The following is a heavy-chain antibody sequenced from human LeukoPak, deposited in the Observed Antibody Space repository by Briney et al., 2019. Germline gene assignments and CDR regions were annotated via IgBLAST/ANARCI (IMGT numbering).Heavy chain of an antibody. CDR1: GGSISSYC. J-gene: IGHJ6*03. CDR2: IYYSGST. D-gene: IGHD4-23*01. Sequence: SETLSLTCTVSGGSISSYCWSWIRQPPGKGLEWIGYIYYSGSTNYNPSLKSRVTISVDTSKNQFSLKLSSVTAADTAVYYCAREIGGTTDYYYYYYMDVWGKGTTVTVSS. V-gene: IGHV4-59*01. CDR3: AREIGGTTDYYYYYYMDV.